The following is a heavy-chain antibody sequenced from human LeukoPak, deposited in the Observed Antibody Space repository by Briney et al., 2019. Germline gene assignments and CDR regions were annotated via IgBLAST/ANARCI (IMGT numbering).Heavy chain of an antibody. V-gene: IGHV3-30*02. Sequence: GGSLRLSCAASGFTFSSYGMHWVRQAPGKGLEWVAFIRFDGSNKYYADSVKGRFTISRDNSKNTLYLQMNSLRAEDTAVYYCARDSYYYDSSGYSYWGQGTLVTVSS. CDR3: ARDSYYYDSSGYSY. J-gene: IGHJ4*02. CDR1: GFTFSSYG. D-gene: IGHD3-22*01. CDR2: IRFDGSNK.